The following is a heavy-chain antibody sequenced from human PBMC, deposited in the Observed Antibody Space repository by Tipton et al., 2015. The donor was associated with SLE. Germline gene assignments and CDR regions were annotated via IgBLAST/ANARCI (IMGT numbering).Heavy chain of an antibody. V-gene: IGHV4-34*01. CDR3: ARGLFGWELPY. CDR1: GGSFSGYY. J-gene: IGHJ4*02. CDR2: INHTGGT. D-gene: IGHD1-26*01. Sequence: LRLSCAVYGGSFSGYYWSWIRQPPGKGLEWIGEINHTGGTNYNPSLKSRVTISVDTSKNQFSLKLRPVTAADTAVYYCARGLFGWELPYWGQGTLVTVSS.